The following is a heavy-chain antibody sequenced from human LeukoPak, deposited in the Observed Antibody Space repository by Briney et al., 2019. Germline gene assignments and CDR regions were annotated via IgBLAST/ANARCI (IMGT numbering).Heavy chain of an antibody. CDR1: GFTLSSYG. D-gene: IGHD3-10*01. CDR2: IWYDGSNK. V-gene: IGHV3-33*01. J-gene: IGHJ4*02. CDR3: ARDRGAVRGVHVDY. Sequence: GGSLRLSCAASGFTLSSYGMHWVRQAPGKGMEWVAVIWYDGSNKYYADSAKGRFTISRDNSKNTLYLQMNSLTAEDTAVYYCARDRGAVRGVHVDYWGQGTLVTVSS.